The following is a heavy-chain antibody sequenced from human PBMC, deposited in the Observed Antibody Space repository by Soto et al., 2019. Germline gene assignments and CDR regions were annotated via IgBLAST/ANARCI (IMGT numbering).Heavy chain of an antibody. J-gene: IGHJ3*01. Sequence: EVQLVESGGGSVQPGGSLGLSCAASGFTVISNYMSWVRQAPGQGLEWVSVTYPGGTTYYADSVKGRFIISRDISKNTLDLQMNRLRAEDTAVYYCAKEFRTSGSRNAFDLWGQGTMVTVSS. CDR3: AKEFRTSGSRNAFDL. D-gene: IGHD1-26*01. V-gene: IGHV3-66*01. CDR1: GFTVISNY. CDR2: TYPGGTT.